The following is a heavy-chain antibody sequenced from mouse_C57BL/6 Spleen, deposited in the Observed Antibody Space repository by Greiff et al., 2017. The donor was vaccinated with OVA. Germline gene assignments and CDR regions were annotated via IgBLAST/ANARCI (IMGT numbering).Heavy chain of an antibody. Sequence: VQLQQSGPGLVQPSQSLSITCTVSGFSLTSYGVHWVRQSPGKGLEWLGVIWRGGSTDYNAAFMTRLCIIKDNSKRQVFFKMNSLQADDTAIDYCAKNHYYGSSYWYVDVWGTGTTVTVSS. CDR1: GFSLTSYG. D-gene: IGHD1-1*01. CDR2: IWRGGST. CDR3: AKNHYYGSSYWYVDV. J-gene: IGHJ1*03. V-gene: IGHV2-5*01.